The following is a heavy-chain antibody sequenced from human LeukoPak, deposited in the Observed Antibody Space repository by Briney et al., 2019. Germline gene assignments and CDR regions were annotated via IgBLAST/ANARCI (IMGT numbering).Heavy chain of an antibody. J-gene: IGHJ4*02. Sequence: SVKVSCKASGGTFSSYAISWVRQAPGQGLEWMGGIIPIFGTANYAQKFQGRVTITADESTSTAYMELSSLRSDDTAVYYCARDWYSSSWYGYWGQGTLVTVSS. CDR2: IIPIFGTA. CDR3: ARDWYSSSWYGY. D-gene: IGHD6-13*01. CDR1: GGTFSSYA. V-gene: IGHV1-69*01.